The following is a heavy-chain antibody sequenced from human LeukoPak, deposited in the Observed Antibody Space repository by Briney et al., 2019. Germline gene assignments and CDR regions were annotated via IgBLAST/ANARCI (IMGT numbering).Heavy chain of an antibody. V-gene: IGHV1-18*01. CDR3: ARDLAIYCSGGSCYPTYYYYGMDV. Sequence: ASVKVSCKASGYTFTSYGISWVRQAPGQGLEWMGWISAYNGNTNYAQKLQGRVTMTTDTSTSTAYMELRSLRSDDTAVYYCARDLAIYCSGGSCYPTYYYYGMDVWGQGTTVTVSS. J-gene: IGHJ6*02. CDR2: ISAYNGNT. CDR1: GYTFTSYG. D-gene: IGHD2-15*01.